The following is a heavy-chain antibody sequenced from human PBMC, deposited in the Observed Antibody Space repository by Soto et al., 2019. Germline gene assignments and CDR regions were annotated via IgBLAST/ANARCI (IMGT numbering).Heavy chain of an antibody. CDR3: AKGYCGGDCYRWPDGXYGMDV. V-gene: IGHV3-23*01. CDR2: IRGSGAKS. J-gene: IGHJ6*02. D-gene: IGHD2-21*02. Sequence: LSLSCAASGVTFSNYVMSWFRQAPGKGLEWVSGIRGSGAKSYHADSVKYRFTISRDNSKNTLYLQMNSLRAEDTAIYYCAKGYCGGDCYRWPDGXYGMDVWGQGTXVXV. CDR1: GVTFSNYV.